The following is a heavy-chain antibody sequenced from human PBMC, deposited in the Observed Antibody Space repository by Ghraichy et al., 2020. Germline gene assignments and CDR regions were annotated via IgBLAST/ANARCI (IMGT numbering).Heavy chain of an antibody. Sequence: SVKVSCKASGGTFSSYAISWVRQAPGQGLEWMGGIIPIFGTANYAQKFQGRVTITADESTSTAYMELSSLRSEDTAVYYCARVNYDILTGYQNYYYYGMDVWGQGTTVTVSS. CDR1: GGTFSSYA. CDR2: IIPIFGTA. J-gene: IGHJ6*02. D-gene: IGHD3-9*01. V-gene: IGHV1-69*13. CDR3: ARVNYDILTGYQNYYYYGMDV.